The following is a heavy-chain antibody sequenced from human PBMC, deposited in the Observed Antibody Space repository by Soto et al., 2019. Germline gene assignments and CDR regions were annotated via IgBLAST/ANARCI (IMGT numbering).Heavy chain of an antibody. V-gene: IGHV3-21*01. CDR1: GFTFSSYT. CDR3: GAAPGAY. Sequence: EVQLVESGGGLVKPGGSLRLSCAASGFTFSSYTMNWVRQAPGKGLEWVSSISRSSSYIYFADSVKGRFTISRDNAKNSLYLQMNSRRAEATAVYYCGAAPGAYWGQGTLVTVSS. CDR2: ISRSSSYI. D-gene: IGHD2-15*01. J-gene: IGHJ4*02.